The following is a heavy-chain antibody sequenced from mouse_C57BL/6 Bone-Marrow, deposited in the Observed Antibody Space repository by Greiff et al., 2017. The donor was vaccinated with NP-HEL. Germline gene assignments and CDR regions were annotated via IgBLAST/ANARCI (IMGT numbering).Heavy chain of an antibody. CDR3: ARIYYYGSSYSWFAY. J-gene: IGHJ3*01. V-gene: IGHV1-55*01. Sequence: VQLQQPGAELVKPGASVKMSCKASGYTFTSYWITWVKQRPGQGLEWIGDIYPGSGSTNYNEKFKSKATLTVDTSSSTAYMQLSSLTSEDSAVYYCARIYYYGSSYSWFAYWGQGTLGTVSA. CDR2: IYPGSGST. D-gene: IGHD1-1*01. CDR1: GYTFTSYW.